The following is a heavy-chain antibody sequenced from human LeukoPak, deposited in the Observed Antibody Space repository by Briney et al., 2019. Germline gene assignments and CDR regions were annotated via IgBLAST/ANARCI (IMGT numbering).Heavy chain of an antibody. D-gene: IGHD1-26*01. J-gene: IGHJ4*02. Sequence: GESLKISCKASGYSFTSYWIGWVRQMPGKGLEWMGIIYPGDSDIRYSPSFQGQVTISADKSITTAYLQWSTLKASDTAIYYCARQGSPGGSHDYLAHWGQGTLVTVSS. CDR1: GYSFTSYW. CDR3: ARQGSPGGSHDYLAH. V-gene: IGHV5-51*01. CDR2: IYPGDSDI.